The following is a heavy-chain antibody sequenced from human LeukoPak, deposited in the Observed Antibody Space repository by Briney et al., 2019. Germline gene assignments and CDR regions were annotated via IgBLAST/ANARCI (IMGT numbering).Heavy chain of an antibody. Sequence: PGGSLRLSCAASGFTFSDFDLNWVRQAPGKGLEWVSYISGSSRTTHYTDSVKGRFTISRDNAKNSLYLQMNSLRAEDTAVYYCARPTTSGLYSHWGQGTMVTVSS. D-gene: IGHD6-19*01. CDR3: ARPTTSGLYSH. V-gene: IGHV3-48*01. CDR1: GFTFSDFD. J-gene: IGHJ3*01. CDR2: ISGSSRTT.